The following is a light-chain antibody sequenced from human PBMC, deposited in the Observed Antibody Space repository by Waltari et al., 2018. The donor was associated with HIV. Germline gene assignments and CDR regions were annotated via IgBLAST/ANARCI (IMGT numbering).Light chain of an antibody. V-gene: IGLV3-21*02. Sequence: SYVLTQPPSVSVAPGPTARITCEGNKIGSQRVHWYQQRPGQAPALVVHDDSDRPSGIPERFSGSNSGNTATLTISRVEAGDEADYYCLVWHSNSDHVVFGGGTKLTVL. J-gene: IGLJ2*01. CDR3: LVWHSNSDHVV. CDR1: KIGSQR. CDR2: DDS.